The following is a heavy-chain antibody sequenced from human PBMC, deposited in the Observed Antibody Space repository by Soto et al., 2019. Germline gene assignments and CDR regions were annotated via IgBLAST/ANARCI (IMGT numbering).Heavy chain of an antibody. J-gene: IGHJ3*02. CDR3: ARGGDVTMVRGVTDAFDI. CDR1: GGSISSYY. D-gene: IGHD3-10*01. CDR2: IYYSGST. V-gene: IGHV4-59*01. Sequence: SETLSLTCTVSGGSISSYYWSWIRQPPGKGLEWIGYIYYSGSTNYNPSLKSRVTISVDTSKNQFSLKLSSVTAADTAVYYCARGGDVTMVRGVTDAFDIWGQGTMVTVSS.